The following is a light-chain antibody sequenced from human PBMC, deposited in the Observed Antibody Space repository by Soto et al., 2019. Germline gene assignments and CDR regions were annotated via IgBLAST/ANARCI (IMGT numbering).Light chain of an antibody. V-gene: IGKV3-20*01. J-gene: IGKJ1*01. CDR3: QQYGSSGT. CDR2: GAS. CDR1: QSIDSIS. Sequence: EIVLTQSPGTLSLFPGERATLSCRASQSIDSISLACYQHKPGQAPRLLIYGASSRSTAIPARFSGSWSGADFTLTISRLEPEDFAVYYCQQYGSSGTFGQGTMV.